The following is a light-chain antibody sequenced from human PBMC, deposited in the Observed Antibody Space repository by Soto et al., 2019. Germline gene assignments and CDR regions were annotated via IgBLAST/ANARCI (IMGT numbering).Light chain of an antibody. V-gene: IGLV1-40*01. CDR1: SSNIGADYD. CDR2: GNS. Sequence: QSVLTQPPSVSGAPGQRVTISCTGSSSNIGADYDVYWYQQLPGTAPKLLIYGNSNRPSGVPDRFSGSKSGTSASLAITVLQAEDEADYYCQSYDSSLSAVVFGGGTKVTVL. CDR3: QSYDSSLSAVV. J-gene: IGLJ3*02.